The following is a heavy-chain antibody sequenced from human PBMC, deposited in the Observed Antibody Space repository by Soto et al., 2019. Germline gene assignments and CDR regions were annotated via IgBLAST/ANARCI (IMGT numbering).Heavy chain of an antibody. V-gene: IGHV1-2*02. Sequence: ASVKVSCKASGYTFTGYYMHWVRQAPGQGLEWMGWINPNSGNTKYSQKFQGRVTMTRDTSASTAYMELSSLRSEDTAVYYCAREIRTYYYDSSGYYYRTVYYYYGMDVWGQGTTVTVSS. D-gene: IGHD3-22*01. CDR2: INPNSGNT. J-gene: IGHJ6*02. CDR1: GYTFTGYY. CDR3: AREIRTYYYDSSGYYYRTVYYYYGMDV.